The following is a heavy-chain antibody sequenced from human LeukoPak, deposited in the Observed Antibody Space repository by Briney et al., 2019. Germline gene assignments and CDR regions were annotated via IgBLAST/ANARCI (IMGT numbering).Heavy chain of an antibody. Sequence: SVKVSCKASGGTFSSYAISWVRQAPGQGLEWMGGIIPIFGTANYAQKFQGRVTITTDESTSTAYMELSSLRSEDTAVYYCARGLDPKEQWLVRDWGQGTLVTVSS. V-gene: IGHV1-69*05. D-gene: IGHD6-19*01. J-gene: IGHJ4*02. CDR2: IIPIFGTA. CDR1: GGTFSSYA. CDR3: ARGLDPKEQWLVRD.